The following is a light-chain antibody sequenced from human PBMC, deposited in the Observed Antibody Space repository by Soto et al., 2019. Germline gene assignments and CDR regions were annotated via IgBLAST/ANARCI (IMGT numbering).Light chain of an antibody. CDR3: LQYNTYGT. J-gene: IGKJ1*01. V-gene: IGKV1-13*02. CDR1: QGISSY. Sequence: AIQLTQSASYLSASVGDKVTITCRASQGISSYLAWYQQKPGKAPKLLIYDASSLESGVPSRFSGSGSGTEFTLTISSLQPDDFATDYCLQYNTYGTFGQVAKVDIK. CDR2: DAS.